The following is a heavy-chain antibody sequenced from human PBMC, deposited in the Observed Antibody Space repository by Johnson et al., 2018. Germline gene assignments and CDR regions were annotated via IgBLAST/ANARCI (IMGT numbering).Heavy chain of an antibody. CDR1: GFTFSSYA. CDR3: AKDRAAPSVGMDV. CDR2: ISDSGGGT. J-gene: IGHJ6*02. D-gene: IGHD2-15*01. Sequence: EVQLVESGGGLVQPGGSLRLSCAASGFTFSSYAMSWVRQAPGKGLEWVSVISDSGGGTYYADSVKGRFTISRDNSKNTRYLQMNSLRAEDTAVYYCAKDRAAPSVGMDVWGQGTTVTVSS. V-gene: IGHV3-23*04.